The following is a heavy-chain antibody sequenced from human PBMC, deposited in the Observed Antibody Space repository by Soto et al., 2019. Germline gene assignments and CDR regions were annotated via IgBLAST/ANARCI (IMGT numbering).Heavy chain of an antibody. Sequence: GPSLKISCKGSGYSFTSCWISWVRQMHGKGLEWMGRIDPSDSYTNYSPSFQGHVTISADKSISTAYLQWSSLKASDTAMYYCARVVVVAATLGWFDPWGQGTLVTVSS. J-gene: IGHJ5*02. CDR3: ARVVVVAATLGWFDP. CDR1: GYSFTSCW. D-gene: IGHD2-15*01. V-gene: IGHV5-10-1*01. CDR2: IDPSDSYT.